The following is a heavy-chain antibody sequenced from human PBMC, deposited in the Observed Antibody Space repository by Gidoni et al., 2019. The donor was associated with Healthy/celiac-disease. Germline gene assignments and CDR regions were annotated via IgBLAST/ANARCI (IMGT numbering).Heavy chain of an antibody. D-gene: IGHD3-22*01. CDR1: GFTFSSYA. V-gene: IGHV3-23*01. CDR3: AKDLEYYDSSGTLDY. Sequence: EVQLLESGGGFVQPGGSLRLSCAASGFTFSSYAMSWVPQAPGKGLEWVSALSGSGGSTYYADSVKGRFTISRDNSKNTLYLQMNSLRAEDTAVYYCAKDLEYYDSSGTLDYWGQGTLVTVSS. J-gene: IGHJ4*02. CDR2: LSGSGGST.